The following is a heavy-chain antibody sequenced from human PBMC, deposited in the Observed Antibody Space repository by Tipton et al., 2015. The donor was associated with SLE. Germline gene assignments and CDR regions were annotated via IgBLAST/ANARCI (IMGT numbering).Heavy chain of an antibody. CDR2: INHSGSS. V-gene: IGHV4-34*01. CDR1: GGSFSGHY. Sequence: TLSLTCAVYGGSFSGHYWTWIRQSPGKGLEWIGEINHSGSSNYNPSLRSRVTISVDTSKNQFSLKLSSVTAADTAVYFCARDPPSSYYYGMDVWGRGATVTVSS. D-gene: IGHD3-10*01. CDR3: ARDPPSSYYYGMDV. J-gene: IGHJ6*02.